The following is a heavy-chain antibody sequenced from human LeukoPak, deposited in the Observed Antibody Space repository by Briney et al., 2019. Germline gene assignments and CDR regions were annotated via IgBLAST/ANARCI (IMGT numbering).Heavy chain of an antibody. CDR2: INPNSGGT. CDR3: ASKQWLVEPFQH. J-gene: IGHJ1*01. CDR1: GYTFTGYY. Sequence: ASVKVSCKASGYTFTGYYMHWVRQAPGQGLEWMGWINPNSGGTNYAQKFQGRVTMTRDASISTAYMELSRLRSDDTAVYYCASKQWLVEPFQHWGQGTLVTVSS. V-gene: IGHV1-2*02. D-gene: IGHD6-19*01.